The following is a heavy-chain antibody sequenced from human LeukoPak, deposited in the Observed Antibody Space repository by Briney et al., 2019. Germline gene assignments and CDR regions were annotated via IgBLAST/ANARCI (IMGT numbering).Heavy chain of an antibody. J-gene: IGHJ4*02. D-gene: IGHD3-9*01. CDR3: ARGHYDILTASYKWTPDY. CDR2: ITSGGTYT. V-gene: IGHV3-21*06. CDR1: GFTYSTYN. Sequence: PGGSLRLSCAASGFTYSTYNMNWVRQAPGKGLEWVSSITSGGTYTYYADSVKGRFTTSRDNAKNSLSLQLSSLRAEDTAVYYCARGHYDILTASYKWTPDYWGQGILVTVSS.